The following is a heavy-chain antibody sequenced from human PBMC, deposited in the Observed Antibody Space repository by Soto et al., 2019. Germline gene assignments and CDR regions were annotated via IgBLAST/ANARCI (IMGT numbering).Heavy chain of an antibody. V-gene: IGHV3-30*18. D-gene: IGHD2-15*01. J-gene: IGHJ4*02. CDR2: TSYDGSNK. CDR3: AKGMNGGKLSYFGY. Sequence: GGPLRRSCAVSGFTISSYGMHWVRQAQGKGLEWVAVTSYDGSNKYYADSVKGRFTISRDNSKNTLYLQMNSLTPEDTAVYYCAKGMNGGKLSYFGYRGQGTRVTVSS. CDR1: GFTISSYG.